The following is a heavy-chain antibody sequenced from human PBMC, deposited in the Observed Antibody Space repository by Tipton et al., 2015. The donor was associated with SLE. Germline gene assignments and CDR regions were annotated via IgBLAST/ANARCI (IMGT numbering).Heavy chain of an antibody. CDR3: ARGDWVTTSYWFDF. V-gene: IGHV4-59*08. D-gene: IGHD3/OR15-3a*01. CDR2: IYYSGST. CDR1: GGSISSHY. Sequence: TLSLTCTVSGGSISSHYWSWIRQPPGKGLEWIGYIYYSGSTNYNPSLKSRVTISVDTSKNQFSLRLSSVTAADAAVYYCARGDWVTTSYWFDFWGHGTLVTVSS. J-gene: IGHJ5*01.